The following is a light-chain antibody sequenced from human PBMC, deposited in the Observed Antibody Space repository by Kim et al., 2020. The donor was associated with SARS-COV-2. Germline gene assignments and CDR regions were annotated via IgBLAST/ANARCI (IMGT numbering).Light chain of an antibody. CDR3: QSYDSSLSG. Sequence: QSVLTQPPSVSGAPGQRVTISCTGSSSNIGAGYDVHWYQQFPGTAPKLLIYDNSNRPSGVPDRFSGSKSGTSASLAITGLQAEDEADYYCQSYDSSLSGFGGGTQLTVL. CDR2: DNS. J-gene: IGLJ2*01. CDR1: SSNIGAGYD. V-gene: IGLV1-40*01.